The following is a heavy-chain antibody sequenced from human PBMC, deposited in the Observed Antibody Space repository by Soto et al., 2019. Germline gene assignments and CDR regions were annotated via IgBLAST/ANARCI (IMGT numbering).Heavy chain of an antibody. D-gene: IGHD6-6*01. V-gene: IGHV3-33*01. CDR2: IWYDGSNK. CDR1: GFTFSSYG. J-gene: IGHJ6*02. Sequence: GGSLRLSCAASGFTFSSYGMHWVRQAPGKGLEWVAVIWYDGSNKYYADSVKGRFNISRDNSKNTLYLQMNSLRAEDTAVYYCARDTSIAAQQHYYYYGMDVWGQGTTVTVSS. CDR3: ARDTSIAAQQHYYYYGMDV.